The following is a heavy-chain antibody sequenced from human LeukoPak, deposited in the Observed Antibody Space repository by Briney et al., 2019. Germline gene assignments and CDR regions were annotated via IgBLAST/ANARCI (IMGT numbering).Heavy chain of an antibody. CDR1: GGSISSYY. Sequence: SETLSLTCTVSGGSISSYYWSWIRQPPGKGLEWIGYIYYSGSTNYNPSLKSRVTISVDTSKNQFSLNLSSVTAADTAVYYCARGNSGYDQFDYWGQGTLVTVSS. D-gene: IGHD5-12*01. V-gene: IGHV4-59*01. J-gene: IGHJ4*02. CDR2: IYYSGST. CDR3: ARGNSGYDQFDY.